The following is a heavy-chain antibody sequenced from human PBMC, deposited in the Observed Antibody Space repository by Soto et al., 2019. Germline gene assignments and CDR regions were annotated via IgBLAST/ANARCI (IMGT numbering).Heavy chain of an antibody. CDR1: GFTFSSYE. Sequence: QPGGSLRLSCAASGFTFSSYEMNWVRQAPGKGLEWVSYISSSGSTIYYADSVKGRFTISRDNAKNSLYLQMNSLRAEDTAVYYCAREERIPPFDIWGQGTMVTVS. CDR3: AREERIPPFDI. J-gene: IGHJ3*02. CDR2: ISSSGSTI. D-gene: IGHD1-1*01. V-gene: IGHV3-48*03.